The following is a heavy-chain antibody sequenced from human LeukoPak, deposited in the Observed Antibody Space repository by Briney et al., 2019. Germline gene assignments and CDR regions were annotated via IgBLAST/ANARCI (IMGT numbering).Heavy chain of an antibody. D-gene: IGHD3-16*01. J-gene: IGHJ6*03. CDR2: ISSSGSTI. CDR1: GFTFSDYY. CDR3: ASFTFGGAFYYYMDV. Sequence: GGSLRLSCAASGFTFSDYYMRWIRQAPGKGLEWVSYISSSGSTIYYADSVKGRFTISRDNAKNSLYLQMNSLRAEDTAVYYCASFTFGGAFYYYMDVWGKGTTVTISS. V-gene: IGHV3-11*01.